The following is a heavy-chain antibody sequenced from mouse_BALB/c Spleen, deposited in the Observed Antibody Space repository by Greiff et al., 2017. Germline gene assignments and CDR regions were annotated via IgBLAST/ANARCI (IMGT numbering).Heavy chain of an antibody. D-gene: IGHD1-1*01. V-gene: IGHV2-6-7*01. CDR2: IWGDGST. CDR1: GFSLTGYG. Sequence: VQRVESGPGLVAPSQSLSITCTVSGFSLTGYGVNWVRQPPGKGLEWLGMIWGDGSTDYNSALKSRLSISKDNSKSQVFLKMNSLQTDDTARYYCARDRGSSFYAMDYWGQGTSVTVSS. CDR3: ARDRGSSFYAMDY. J-gene: IGHJ4*01.